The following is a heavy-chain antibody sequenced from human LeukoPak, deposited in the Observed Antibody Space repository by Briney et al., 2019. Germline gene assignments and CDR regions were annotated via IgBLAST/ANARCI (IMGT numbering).Heavy chain of an antibody. J-gene: IGHJ6*02. V-gene: IGHV4-39*07. Sequence: SETLSLTCTVSGGSISSSSYYWGWIRQPPGKGLEWIGSIYYSGSTYYNPSLKSRVTISVDTSKNQFSLKLSSVTAADTAVYYCARDVIGLLWFGESPGGMDVWGQGTTVTVSS. CDR1: GGSISSSSYY. D-gene: IGHD3-10*01. CDR3: ARDVIGLLWFGESPGGMDV. CDR2: IYYSGST.